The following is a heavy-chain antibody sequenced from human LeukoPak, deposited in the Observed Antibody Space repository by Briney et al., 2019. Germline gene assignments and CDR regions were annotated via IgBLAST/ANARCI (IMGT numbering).Heavy chain of an antibody. J-gene: IGHJ6*03. V-gene: IGHV1-8*02. CDR2: VNPNSGKT. CDR3: ARAAYLSRRKYYMDV. Sequence: ASVKVSCKASGYTFSAYEINWVRQATGQGLEWVGWVNPNSGKTDYAQKFQGRVTMTRDTSLSTAYMELSSLGSDDTAVYYCARAAYLSRRKYYMDVWGKGTTVTISS. CDR1: GYTFSAYE. D-gene: IGHD3-16*01.